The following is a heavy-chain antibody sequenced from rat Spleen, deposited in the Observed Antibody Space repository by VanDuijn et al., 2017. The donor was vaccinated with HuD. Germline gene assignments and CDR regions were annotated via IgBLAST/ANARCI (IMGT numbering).Heavy chain of an antibody. CDR3: AVSGFGY. CDR2: ISYEGSST. Sequence: EVQLVESGGGLVQPGRSMKLSCAASGFTFSDYYMAWVRQAPKKGLEWVASISYEGSSTYYPDSVKGRFTISRQNAENTVYLQMNSLRSEDTATYYCAVSGFGYWGQGIMVTVSS. J-gene: IGHJ2*01. CDR1: GFTFSDYY. D-gene: IGHD4-3*01. V-gene: IGHV5-22*01.